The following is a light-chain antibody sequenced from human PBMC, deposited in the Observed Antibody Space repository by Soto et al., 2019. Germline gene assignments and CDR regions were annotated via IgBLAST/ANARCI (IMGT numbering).Light chain of an antibody. CDR1: QSGSNNY. CDR2: GAS. V-gene: IGKV3-20*01. J-gene: IGKJ1*01. CDR3: QQYGSSGT. Sequence: EIVLTQSPGTLSLSPGERATLSCMASQSGSNNYLAWYQQKPGQAPRLLICGASNWATGIPDRFSGSGSGTDFTLTISRLEPEDSAADYCQQYGSSGTVGQGTKVDIK.